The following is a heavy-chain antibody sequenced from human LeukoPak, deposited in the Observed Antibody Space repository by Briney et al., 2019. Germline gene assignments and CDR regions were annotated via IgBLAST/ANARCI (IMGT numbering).Heavy chain of an antibody. J-gene: IGHJ6*04. D-gene: IGHD2-2*01. CDR3: ARVLGYCSSTSCYGGPDYYGMDV. Sequence: SETLSLTCTVSGGSISSYYWSWIRQPPGKGLEWIGYTYYSGSTNYNPSLKSRVTISVDTSKNQFSLKLSSVAAADTAVYYCARVLGYCSSTSCYGGPDYYGMDVWGKGTTVTVSS. CDR1: GGSISSYY. CDR2: TYYSGST. V-gene: IGHV4-59*01.